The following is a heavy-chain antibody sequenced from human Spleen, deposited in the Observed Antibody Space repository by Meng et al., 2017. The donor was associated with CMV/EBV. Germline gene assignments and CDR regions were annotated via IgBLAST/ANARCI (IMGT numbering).Heavy chain of an antibody. D-gene: IGHD4-23*01. CDR2: INPDSGGT. J-gene: IGHJ4*02. Sequence: ASVKVSCKASGYTFTGYYIHWVRQAPGQGLECMGWINPDSGGTKFAQKFQGRVTMTRDTSISTAYMELSRLRSDDTAVYYCATGGNPLADYWGQGTLVTVSS. CDR3: ATGGNPLADY. V-gene: IGHV1-2*02. CDR1: GYTFTGYY.